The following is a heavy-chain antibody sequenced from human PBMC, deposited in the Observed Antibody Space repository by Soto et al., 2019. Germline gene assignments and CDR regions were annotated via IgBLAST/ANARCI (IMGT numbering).Heavy chain of an antibody. V-gene: IGHV4-31*03. CDR2: IYYSGST. CDR3: ARTWIQLWLLDY. D-gene: IGHD5-18*01. CDR1: GGSISSGGYY. J-gene: IGHJ4*02. Sequence: PSETLSLTCTVSGGSISSGGYYWSWIRQHPGKGLEWIGYIYYSGSTYYNPSLKSRVTISVDTSASTAYMELSSLRSEDTAVYYCARTWIQLWLLDYWGQRTLVTVSS.